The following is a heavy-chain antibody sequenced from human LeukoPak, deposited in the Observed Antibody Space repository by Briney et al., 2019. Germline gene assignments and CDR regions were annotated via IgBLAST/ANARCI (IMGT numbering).Heavy chain of an antibody. CDR3: ARDSATGSEVDNFDY. J-gene: IGHJ4*02. V-gene: IGHV1-46*01. D-gene: IGHD2-8*02. CDR2: INPSGGST. Sequence: SVTVSLTSSGYTFTIYYMHWVRQAPGQGLEWMGGINPSGGSTNYAQKFQGRVTMTRDMSTSTVYMELSSLRSEDTAAYYCARDSATGSEVDNFDYWGQGTLVTVSS. CDR1: GYTFTIYY.